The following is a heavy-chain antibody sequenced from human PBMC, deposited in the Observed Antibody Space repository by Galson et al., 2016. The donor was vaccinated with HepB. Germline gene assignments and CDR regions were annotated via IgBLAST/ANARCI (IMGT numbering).Heavy chain of an antibody. CDR3: ARDQGQQRYLDI. J-gene: IGHJ3*02. CDR1: GDSVSSDSVA. V-gene: IGHV6-1*01. Sequence: CAISGDSVSSDSVAWNWIRQTPSRGLEWLGRTFYRSKWYNDYGVSVKSRISFNPDTSKNQFSLQLNSVTPEDTAIYYCARDQGQQRYLDIWGQGTMVTVFS. D-gene: IGHD1/OR15-1a*01. CDR2: TFYRSKWYN.